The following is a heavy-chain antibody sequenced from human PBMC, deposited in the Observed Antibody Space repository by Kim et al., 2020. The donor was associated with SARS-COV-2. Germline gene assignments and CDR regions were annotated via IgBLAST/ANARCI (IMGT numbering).Heavy chain of an antibody. CDR2: IYPGDSDT. CDR3: ARNYGGNSWAY. J-gene: IGHJ4*02. CDR1: GYSFSSYW. D-gene: IGHD4-17*01. V-gene: IGHV5-51*01. Sequence: GESLKISCKGSGYSFSSYWIAWVRQMPGKGLEWMGIIYPGDSDTRYSPSFQGQVTFSADKSISTAYLQWSSLKASDTAIYYCARNYGGNSWAYWGQGTLVTVSS.